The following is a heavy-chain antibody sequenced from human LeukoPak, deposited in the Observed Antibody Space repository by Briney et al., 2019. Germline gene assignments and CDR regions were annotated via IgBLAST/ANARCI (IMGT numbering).Heavy chain of an antibody. CDR2: ISTYNGNT. CDR3: ARGEQAGYYYYGMDV. CDR1: GYNFDRYG. Sequence: GASVKVSCKGSGYNFDRYGVNWVRQAPGRGLEWVGWISTYNGNTFYAQKFEGRVTMTTDTSTNTVYMDLRSLRSDDTAVYYCARGEQAGYYYYGMDVWGQGTSVTVSS. V-gene: IGHV1-18*04. D-gene: IGHD6-19*01. J-gene: IGHJ6*02.